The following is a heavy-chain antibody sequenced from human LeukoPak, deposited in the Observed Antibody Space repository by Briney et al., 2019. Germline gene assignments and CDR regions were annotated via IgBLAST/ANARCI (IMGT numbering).Heavy chain of an antibody. Sequence: SETLSLTCAVSGGSISSGGYSWSWIRQPPGKGLEWIGYIYHSGSTYYNPSLKSRVTISVDTSKNHFSLKLSSVTAADTAVYYCARIGDDSSGYYYSLTRYAFDIWGQGTMVTVSS. J-gene: IGHJ3*02. CDR3: ARIGDDSSGYYYSLTRYAFDI. D-gene: IGHD3-22*01. CDR2: IYHSGST. CDR1: GGSISSGGYS. V-gene: IGHV4-30-2*05.